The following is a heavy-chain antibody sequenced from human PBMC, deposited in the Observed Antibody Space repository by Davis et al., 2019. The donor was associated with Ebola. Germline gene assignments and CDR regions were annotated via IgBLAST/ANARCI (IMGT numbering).Heavy chain of an antibody. CDR2: IYYTGNT. V-gene: IGHV4-4*02. CDR3: AREVGATY. J-gene: IGHJ4*02. D-gene: IGHD1-26*01. Sequence: SETLSLTCAVSGGSISSSNWWSWVRQPPGKGLEWIGTIYYTGNTYYNPSVKSLIAISVDTSKSQFSLKLSSVTAADTAVYYCAREVGATYWGQGTLVTVSS. CDR1: GGSISSSNW.